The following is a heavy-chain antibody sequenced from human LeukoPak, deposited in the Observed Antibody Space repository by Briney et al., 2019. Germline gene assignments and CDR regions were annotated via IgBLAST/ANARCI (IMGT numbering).Heavy chain of an antibody. J-gene: IGHJ6*03. CDR2: IYPGDSDT. D-gene: IGHD4-11*01. V-gene: IGHV5-51*01. Sequence: GESLKISCKGSGYSFTSYWIGWVRQMPGKGLEWMGIIYPGDSDTRYSPSFQGQVTISADKSISTAYLQWSSLKASDTAMYYCARLHDHTVTIYYYYYMDVWGKGTTVTVSS. CDR3: ARLHDHTVTIYYYYYMDV. CDR1: GYSFTSYW.